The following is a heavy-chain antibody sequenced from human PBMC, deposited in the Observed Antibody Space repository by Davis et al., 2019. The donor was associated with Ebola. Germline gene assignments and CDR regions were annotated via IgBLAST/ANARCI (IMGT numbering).Heavy chain of an antibody. V-gene: IGHV1-46*01. CDR1: GYSFTNYY. J-gene: IGHJ6*03. D-gene: IGHD6-13*01. CDR3: ARDRSSRTPKYYYYYYYMDV. CDR2: MRPRTDVA. Sequence: ASVKVSCKASGYSFTNYYIHWVRQAPGQRLEWMGIMRPRTDVASYTQKFQGRVTMTRDTSTSTVYMELSSLRSEDTAVYYCARDRSSRTPKYYYYYYYMDVWGKGTTVTVSS.